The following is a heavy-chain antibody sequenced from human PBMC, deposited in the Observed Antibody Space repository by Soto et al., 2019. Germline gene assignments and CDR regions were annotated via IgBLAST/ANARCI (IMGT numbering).Heavy chain of an antibody. CDR3: PRGPRTPSSGRSGWFDP. D-gene: IGHD6-19*01. Sequence: SETLSLTCTVSGGSISSGGYYWSWIRQHPGKGLEWIGYICYSGSTYYNPSLKSRVTISVDTSKNQFSLKLSSVTAADTAVYYCPRGPRTPSSGRSGWFDPWGQGTLVTISS. CDR2: ICYSGST. V-gene: IGHV4-31*03. J-gene: IGHJ5*02. CDR1: GGSISSGGYY.